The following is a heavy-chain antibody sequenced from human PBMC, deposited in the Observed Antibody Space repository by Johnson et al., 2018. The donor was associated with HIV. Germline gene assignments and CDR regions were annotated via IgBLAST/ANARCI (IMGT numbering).Heavy chain of an antibody. Sequence: EVQLVESGGVVVQPGGSLRLSCVVSGFTFSHYWMHWVRQAPGTGLVWVSRINSDGNRTNYADSVTGRVTISRDNGKHALYLQLNNLRAEYKALDYCARRDSGSLSFDIWGQGTMVTVSS. D-gene: IGHD1-26*01. CDR1: GFTFSHYW. J-gene: IGHJ3*02. CDR3: ARRDSGSLSFDI. CDR2: INSDGNRT. V-gene: IGHV3-74*02.